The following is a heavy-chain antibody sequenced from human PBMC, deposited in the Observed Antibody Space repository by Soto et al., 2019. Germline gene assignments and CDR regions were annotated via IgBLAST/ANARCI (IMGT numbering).Heavy chain of an antibody. CDR1: GGTFSSYT. CDR3: ARARDGYIRPFWYFDL. J-gene: IGHJ2*01. CDR2: IIPILGIA. Sequence: QVQLVQSGAEVKKPGSSVKVSCRASGGTFSSYTIRWVRQAPGQGLEWMGRIIPILGIANYAQKFQGRVTITAHKSTSTAYMELSSLRSEDTAVYYCARARDGYIRPFWYFDLWGRGTLVTVSS. D-gene: IGHD5-12*01. V-gene: IGHV1-69*02.